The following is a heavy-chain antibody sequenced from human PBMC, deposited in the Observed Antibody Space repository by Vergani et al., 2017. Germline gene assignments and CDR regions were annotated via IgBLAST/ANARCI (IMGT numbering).Heavy chain of an antibody. D-gene: IGHD3-9*01. CDR1: GYSFTSYW. V-gene: IGHV5-51*01. CDR3: ARRKNDILTGYYTDNWFDP. CDR2: IYPGDSDT. Sequence: EVQLVQSGAEVKKPGESLKISCKGSGYSFTSYWIGWVRQMPGKGLEWMGIIYPGDSDTRYSPSFQGQVTISADKSISTAYLQWSSLKASDTAMYYCARRKNDILTGYYTDNWFDPWGQGTLVTVSS. J-gene: IGHJ5*02.